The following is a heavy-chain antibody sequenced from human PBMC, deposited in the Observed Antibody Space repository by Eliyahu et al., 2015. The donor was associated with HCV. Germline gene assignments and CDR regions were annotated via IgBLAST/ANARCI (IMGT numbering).Heavy chain of an antibody. CDR3: ARTRNERNCGGDCYSWAFDI. CDR2: XFSNDEK. CDR1: GFSLSNARMG. D-gene: IGHD2-21*02. Sequence: QVTLKESGPVLVKPTETLTLTCTVSGFSLSNARMGVSWIRQPPGKALXWLVHXFSNDEKSYSTSLKRRVTISKDTSKSQVVLTMTNMDPVDTATYYCARTRNERNCGGDCYSWAFDIWGQGTMVTVSS. J-gene: IGHJ3*02. V-gene: IGHV2-26*01.